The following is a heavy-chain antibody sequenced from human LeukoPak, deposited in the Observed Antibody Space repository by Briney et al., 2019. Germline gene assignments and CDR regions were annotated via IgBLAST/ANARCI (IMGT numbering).Heavy chain of an antibody. CDR1: GFTVSSNY. V-gene: IGHV3-30*18. CDR3: AKESIFRGYYGSGSPTDY. CDR2: ISYDGSNK. D-gene: IGHD3-10*01. Sequence: PGGSLRLSCAASGFTVSSNYMSWVRQAPGKGLEWVAVISYDGSNKYYADSVKGRFTISRDNSKNTLYLQMNSLRAEDTAVYYCAKESIFRGYYGSGSPTDYWGQGTLVTVSS. J-gene: IGHJ4*02.